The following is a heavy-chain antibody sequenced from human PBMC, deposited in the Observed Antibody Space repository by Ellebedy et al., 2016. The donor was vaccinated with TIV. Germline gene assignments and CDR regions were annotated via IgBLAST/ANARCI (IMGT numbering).Heavy chain of an antibody. CDR2: IKEDGSNK. V-gene: IGHV3-7*01. Sequence: GGSLRLSCAASGFIFSTYWMYWVRQAPGKGLEWVASIKEDGSNKYYVDSVKGRFTISRDNAKNSVYLQMNGLRVEGTGTYYCATDLIPFTRGWAYWGQGTLVTVSS. CDR3: ATDLIPFTRGWAY. CDR1: GFIFSTYW. D-gene: IGHD3-10*01. J-gene: IGHJ4*02.